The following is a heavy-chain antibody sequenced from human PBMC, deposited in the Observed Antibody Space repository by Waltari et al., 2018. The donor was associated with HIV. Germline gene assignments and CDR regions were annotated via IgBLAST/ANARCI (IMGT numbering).Heavy chain of an antibody. Sequence: QVQLVHSGAEMKKPGASVKVSCKASGYSFIAYYIPWVRQATGQGLEWMGRINPNNAGTNYPQKFQGRVTMTRDTSINTVYMELIRLRPDDTAVYYCARVALPAAIHYGMDAWGQGTTVTVSS. V-gene: IGHV1-2*06. CDR3: ARVALPAAIHYGMDA. CDR2: INPNNAGT. D-gene: IGHD2-2*01. CDR1: GYSFIAYY. J-gene: IGHJ6*02.